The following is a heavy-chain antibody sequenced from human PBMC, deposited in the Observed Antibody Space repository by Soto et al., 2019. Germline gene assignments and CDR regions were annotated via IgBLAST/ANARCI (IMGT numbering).Heavy chain of an antibody. CDR2: IDPSDSYT. V-gene: IGHV5-10-1*01. D-gene: IGHD3-10*01. CDR3: ARHVGRQYYYGSGSYYDPNYYYGMDV. J-gene: IGHJ6*02. CDR1: GYSFTSYW. Sequence: LGESLKISCKGSGYSFTSYWISWVRQMPGKGLEWMGRIDPSDSYTNYSPSFQGHVTISADKSISTAYLQWSSLKASDTAMYYCARHVGRQYYYGSGSYYDPNYYYGMDVWGQGTTVTVSS.